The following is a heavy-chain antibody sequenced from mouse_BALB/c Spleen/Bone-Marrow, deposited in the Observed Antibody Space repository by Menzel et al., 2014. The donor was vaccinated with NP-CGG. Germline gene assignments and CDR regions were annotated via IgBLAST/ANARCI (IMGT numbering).Heavy chain of an antibody. CDR2: ISSGSSTF. D-gene: IGHD2-13*01. J-gene: IGHJ2*01. CDR1: GFTFSSFG. CDR3: ARESGAYAGVDY. V-gene: IGHV5-17*02. Sequence: EVQGVESGGGLVQPGGSRKLSCAASGFTFSSFGMHWVRQAPEKGLEWVAYISSGSSTFYYADKVRGRFTVSRDNPKNTLFLQMTGLRSEDTAMYYCARESGAYAGVDYWGQGTTLTVSS.